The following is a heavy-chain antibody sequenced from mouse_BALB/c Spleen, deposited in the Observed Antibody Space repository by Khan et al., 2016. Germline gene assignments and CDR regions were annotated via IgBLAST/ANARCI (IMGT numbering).Heavy chain of an antibody. J-gene: IGHJ3*01. CDR2: ISDGGSYT. Sequence: EVELVESGGGLVKPGGSLKLSCAASGFTFSDYYMYWVRQTPEKRLEWVATISDGGSYTYYPDSVKGRFTISRDNAKNNLYLQMSSLKSEDTAMYYCAREGLRRGFGYWGQGTLVTVSA. D-gene: IGHD2-4*01. CDR3: AREGLRRGFGY. V-gene: IGHV5-4*02. CDR1: GFTFSDYY.